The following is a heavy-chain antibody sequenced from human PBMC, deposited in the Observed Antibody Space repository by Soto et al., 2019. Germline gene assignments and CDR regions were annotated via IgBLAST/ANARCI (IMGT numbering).Heavy chain of an antibody. V-gene: IGHV3-48*02. CDR1: GFTFSSYS. J-gene: IGHJ4*02. D-gene: IGHD5-18*01. Sequence: EVQLVESGGGLVQPGGSLRLSCAASGFTFSSYSMNWVRQAPGKGLEWLSYISSSISTMHYADSVKGRFTISRDNAKNSLYLQINRHRDEDTAVYYCAREVRDTAVADFDYWGQGTLVIVSS. CDR3: AREVRDTAVADFDY. CDR2: ISSSISTM.